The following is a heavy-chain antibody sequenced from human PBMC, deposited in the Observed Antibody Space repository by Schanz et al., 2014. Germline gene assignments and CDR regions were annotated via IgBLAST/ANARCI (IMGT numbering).Heavy chain of an antibody. V-gene: IGHV3-23*04. D-gene: IGHD5-12*01. CDR2: ISGSGGST. CDR1: GFAFSSYG. J-gene: IGHJ4*02. CDR3: ARKVVATIGGYYDN. Sequence: EVQLVESGGGLIQPGGSLRLSCLASGFAFSSYGMNWLRQAPGKGLEWVSAISGSGGSTYYADSVRGRFTISRDNAENTLFLQMNSLRAEDTAVYYCARKVVATIGGYYDNWGQGTLVIVSS.